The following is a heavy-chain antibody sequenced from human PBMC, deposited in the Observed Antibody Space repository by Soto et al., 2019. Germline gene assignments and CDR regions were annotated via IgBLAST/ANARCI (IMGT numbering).Heavy chain of an antibody. CDR1: GGTFGSYA. CDR3: ATALGCSSTSCTLDY. CDR2: IIPVSGAA. D-gene: IGHD2-2*01. Sequence: QVQLVQSGAEVKKPGSSVQVSCKASGGTFGSYAFSWVRQAPGLGLEWMVGIIPVSGAAHYAQKFQGRVTITANESTSTAYMVLSILSSQDTAVYYCATALGCSSTSCTLDYWGKGTRVIVSS. J-gene: IGHJ4*02. V-gene: IGHV1-69*01.